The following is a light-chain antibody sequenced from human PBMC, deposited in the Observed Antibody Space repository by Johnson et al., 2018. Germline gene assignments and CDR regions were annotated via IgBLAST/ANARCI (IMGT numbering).Light chain of an antibody. Sequence: QSVLTQPPSVSAAPGQKVTISCSGSSSNIGNNYVSWYKQLPGTAPKLLIYENNKRPSGIPDRFSGSKSCTSATLGITGLQTWDAADYYCGTWDSSLSAGNVFGTGTKVTGL. CDR2: ENN. V-gene: IGLV1-51*02. CDR3: GTWDSSLSAGNV. CDR1: SSNIGNNY. J-gene: IGLJ1*01.